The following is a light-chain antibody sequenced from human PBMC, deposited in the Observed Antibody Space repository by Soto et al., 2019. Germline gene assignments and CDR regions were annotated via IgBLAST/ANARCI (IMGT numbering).Light chain of an antibody. Sequence: DIVMTQSPATLSVSPGERATLSCRASQSVSNNLAWYQQKPGQAPRRLIFGASTRATGIPARFSGSGSGTEFTLTISSLQSEDFAVYYCQQYNNWPPLTFGGGTKVEIK. CDR2: GAS. V-gene: IGKV3-15*01. CDR1: QSVSNN. J-gene: IGKJ4*01. CDR3: QQYNNWPPLT.